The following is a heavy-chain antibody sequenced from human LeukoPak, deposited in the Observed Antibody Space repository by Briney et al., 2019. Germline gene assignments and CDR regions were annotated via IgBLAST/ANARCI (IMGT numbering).Heavy chain of an antibody. D-gene: IGHD5-18*01. Sequence: GGSLTLSCPASGFTLSTYWMSWVRQAPGKGLEWVANIKQDGSEKYYVDSVKGRFTISRDNSKNSLYLQVNSLRAEDTAVYYCARGGGRGYSSGKSDYWGQGTLVTVPS. CDR1: GFTLSTYW. J-gene: IGHJ4*02. V-gene: IGHV3-7*01. CDR2: IKQDGSEK. CDR3: ARGGGRGYSSGKSDY.